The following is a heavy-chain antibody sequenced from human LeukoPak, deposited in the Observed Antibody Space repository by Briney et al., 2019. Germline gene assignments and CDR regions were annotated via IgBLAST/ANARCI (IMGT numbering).Heavy chain of an antibody. CDR1: GFTFSSYG. D-gene: IGHD5/OR15-5a*01. Sequence: GGSLRLSCAASGFTFSSYGMHWVRQAPGKGLEWVAVISYDGSNKYYADSVKGRFTISGDNSKNTLYLQMNSLRAEDTAVYYCAKDIYDYWGQGTLVTVSS. J-gene: IGHJ4*02. V-gene: IGHV3-30*18. CDR2: ISYDGSNK. CDR3: AKDIYDY.